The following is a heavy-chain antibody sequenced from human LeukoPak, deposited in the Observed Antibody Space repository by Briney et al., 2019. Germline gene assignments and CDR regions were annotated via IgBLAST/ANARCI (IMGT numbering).Heavy chain of an antibody. Sequence: SQTLSLTCTVSGGSISSGGYYWSWIRQHPGKGLEWIGYIYYSGSTYYNPSLKSRVTISVDTSKNQFSLKLSSVTAADTAVYYCARSSDSSGDYYYYGMDVWGQGTTVTVSS. V-gene: IGHV4-31*03. CDR3: ARSSDSSGDYYYYGMDV. J-gene: IGHJ6*02. D-gene: IGHD3-22*01. CDR1: GGSISSGGYY. CDR2: IYYSGST.